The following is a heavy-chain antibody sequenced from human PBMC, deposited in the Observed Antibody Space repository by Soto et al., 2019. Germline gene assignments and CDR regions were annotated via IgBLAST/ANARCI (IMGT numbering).Heavy chain of an antibody. CDR2: ISAHNGNT. V-gene: IGHV1-18*01. CDR1: GYAFTTYG. D-gene: IGHD6-6*01. CDR3: ARGRDGDY. Sequence: QVHLVQSGAEVKKPGASVKVSCKGSGYAFTTYGITWVRQAPGQGLEWMGWISAHNGNTNYAQQLQGRVTVNRDTSTSTAYMELRSLRSDDTAVYYCARGRDGDYWGQGALVTVSS. J-gene: IGHJ4*02.